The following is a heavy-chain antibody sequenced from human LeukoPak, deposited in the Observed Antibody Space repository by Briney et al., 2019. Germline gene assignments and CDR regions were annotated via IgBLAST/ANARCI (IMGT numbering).Heavy chain of an antibody. V-gene: IGHV3-48*02. CDR3: ARVSGRVGATPWDP. Sequence: PGGSLRLSCVASGFPFSSYWMTWVRQAPGKGLEWISYISYSSGTIYYADSVKGRFTISRDNAKDSLYLQMNSLRDEDTAVYYCARVSGRVGATPWDPWGQGTLVTVSS. D-gene: IGHD1-26*01. CDR2: ISYSSGTI. J-gene: IGHJ5*02. CDR1: GFPFSSYW.